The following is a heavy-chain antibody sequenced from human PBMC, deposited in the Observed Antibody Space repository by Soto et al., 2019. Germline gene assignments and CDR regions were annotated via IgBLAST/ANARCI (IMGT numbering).Heavy chain of an antibody. V-gene: IGHV4-59*11. CDR2: MSNTGIP. CDR1: GASISNHY. Sequence: PSETLSLTCSVSGASISNHYWSWMRQSPGKGLEWIGLMSNTGIPTYNPSLQGCVNISPDTSNNRISLRLSSVTAADTAVYYCARESGFCGPRCYRNNWFDPWGQGILVTVSS. CDR3: ARESGFCGPRCYRNNWFDP. D-gene: IGHD2-21*01. J-gene: IGHJ5*02.